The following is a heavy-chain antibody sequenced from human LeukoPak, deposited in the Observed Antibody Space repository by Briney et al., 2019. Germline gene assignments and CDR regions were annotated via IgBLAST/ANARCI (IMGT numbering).Heavy chain of an antibody. V-gene: IGHV1-69*01. J-gene: IGHJ4*02. CDR2: IIPIFGTA. CDR1: GGTFSSYA. CDR3: VREVLYSGLDY. Sequence: GASVKVSCKASGGTFSSYAISWVRQSPGQGLEWMGGIIPIFGTANYAQKFQGRVTITADESTSTAYMELSSLRSEDTAVYYCVREVLYSGLDYWGQGTLVTVSS. D-gene: IGHD5-12*01.